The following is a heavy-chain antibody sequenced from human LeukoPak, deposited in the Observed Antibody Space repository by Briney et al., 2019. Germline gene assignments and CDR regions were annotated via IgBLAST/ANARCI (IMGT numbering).Heavy chain of an antibody. CDR2: IYQSGST. J-gene: IGHJ4*02. CDR3: AREDFFFGGNSDY. V-gene: IGHV4-38-2*02. CDR1: GYSISSGYY. D-gene: IGHD4-23*01. Sequence: SETLSLTCTVSGYSISSGYYWGWIRQPPGKGLEWSGSIYQSGSTYYNPSPKSPVTLSLDTSTNQFSLKLSSVTAADTAVYYCAREDFFFGGNSDYWGQGTLVTVSS.